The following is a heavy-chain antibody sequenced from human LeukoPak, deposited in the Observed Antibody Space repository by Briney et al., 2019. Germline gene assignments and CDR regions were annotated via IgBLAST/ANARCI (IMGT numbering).Heavy chain of an antibody. Sequence: GGSLRLSCAASGFTFSTYAMSWVRQAPGKGLEWVSTVGGGGGGTYYADSVKGRFTISRDTSKNTLFLQMNSLRAEDTAVYYCARNDFGSGWLGDNWGQGTLVTVFS. CDR2: VGGGGGGT. CDR1: GFTFSTYA. D-gene: IGHD6-19*01. CDR3: ARNDFGSGWLGDN. V-gene: IGHV3-23*01. J-gene: IGHJ4*02.